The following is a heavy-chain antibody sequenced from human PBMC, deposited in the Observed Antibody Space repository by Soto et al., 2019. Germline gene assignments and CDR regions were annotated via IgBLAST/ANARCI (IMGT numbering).Heavy chain of an antibody. CDR2: IGTAGDP. V-gene: IGHV3-13*05. CDR3: ARGVGRYSSGWYGDPTPYWYFDL. J-gene: IGHJ2*01. CDR1: GFTFSSYD. Sequence: PGGSLRLSCAASGFTFSSYDMHWVRQATGKGLEWVSAIGTAGDPYYPGSVKGRFTISRENAKNSLYLQMNSLRAGDTAVYYCARGVGRYSSGWYGDPTPYWYFDLWGRGTLVTVSS. D-gene: IGHD6-19*01.